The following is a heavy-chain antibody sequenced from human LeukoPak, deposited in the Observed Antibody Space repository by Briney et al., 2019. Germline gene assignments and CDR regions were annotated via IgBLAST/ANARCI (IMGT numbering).Heavy chain of an antibody. V-gene: IGHV3-53*01. CDR2: IYSGGGT. D-gene: IGHD4-11*01. CDR1: GFTVSSNY. Sequence: PGGSLRLSCAASGFTVSSNYMSWVRQAPGKGLKWVSVIYSGGGTYYADSVKGRFTISRDNSKNTLYLQMNSLRAEDTAVYYCASRATVTTDRFWFDPWGQGTLVTVSS. CDR3: ASRATVTTDRFWFDP. J-gene: IGHJ5*02.